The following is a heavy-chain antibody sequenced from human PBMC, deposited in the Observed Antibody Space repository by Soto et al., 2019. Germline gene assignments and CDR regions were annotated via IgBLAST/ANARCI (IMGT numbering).Heavy chain of an antibody. D-gene: IGHD6-6*01. J-gene: IGHJ4*02. Sequence: GGSLRLSCAASGFTFSSYVMSWVRQAPGKGLEWVSAIRGSGGSTYYADSVKGRFTIPRDNSKNTLYLQMNSLRAEDTAVYYCAKDREQLVGIFDYWGQGTLVTVS. V-gene: IGHV3-23*01. CDR2: IRGSGGST. CDR3: AKDREQLVGIFDY. CDR1: GFTFSSYV.